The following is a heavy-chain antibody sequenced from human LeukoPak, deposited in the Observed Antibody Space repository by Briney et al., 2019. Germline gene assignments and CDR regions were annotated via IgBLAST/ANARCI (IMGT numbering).Heavy chain of an antibody. D-gene: IGHD3-10*01. J-gene: IGHJ4*02. CDR1: GFTFSSYA. CDR2: ISGSGGST. Sequence: GGSLRLSCAASGFTFSSYAMSWVRQAPGKGLEWVSAISGSGGSTYYADSVKGRFTISRDNSKNTLYLQMNSLRAEDTALYYCAKDLRGYYGSGSPSGLDYWGQGTLVTVSS. V-gene: IGHV3-23*01. CDR3: AKDLRGYYGSGSPSGLDY.